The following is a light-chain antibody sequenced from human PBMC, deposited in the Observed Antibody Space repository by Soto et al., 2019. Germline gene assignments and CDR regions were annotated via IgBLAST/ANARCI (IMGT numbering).Light chain of an antibody. CDR1: QGISSF. V-gene: IGKV1D-13*01. Sequence: AIQLTPSPSSLSASVGDRVTITCRASQGISSFLAWFQQKPGKAPKLLIYAASTLQSGVPARFSGSGSGTEFTLTISSLQSEDFAVYYCQQYNNWPRTFGQGTKVDI. J-gene: IGKJ1*01. CDR3: QQYNNWPRT. CDR2: AAS.